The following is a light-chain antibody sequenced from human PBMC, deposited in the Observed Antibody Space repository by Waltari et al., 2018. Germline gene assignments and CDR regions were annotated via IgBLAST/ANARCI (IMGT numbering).Light chain of an antibody. Sequence: EIVMTQSPATLSVSPGEAATLSCRASRAIANILAWYQQKPGQALRLLNDDSSTRATGIPARFSSSWSATEFTLTSTSLQSEDSAVYFCQQFNTGYSFGQGTKLEIK. CDR1: RAIANI. CDR3: QQFNTGYS. J-gene: IGKJ2*01. V-gene: IGKV3-15*01. CDR2: DSS.